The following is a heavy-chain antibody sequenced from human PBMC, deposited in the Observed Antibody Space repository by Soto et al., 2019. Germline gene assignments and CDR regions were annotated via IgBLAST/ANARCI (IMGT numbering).Heavy chain of an antibody. Sequence: PGGSLRLSCAASGFTFSSYAMTCVRQAPGKGLERVSGVSGTGGSAYYADAVKGRFTISRDKSTNTLYLHMNSLRAEDTAVYYCARGSAYSDYDLEYWGQGILVTVTS. CDR2: VSGTGGSA. CDR3: ARGSAYSDYDLEY. CDR1: GFTFSSYA. J-gene: IGHJ4*02. V-gene: IGHV3-23*01. D-gene: IGHD4-17*01.